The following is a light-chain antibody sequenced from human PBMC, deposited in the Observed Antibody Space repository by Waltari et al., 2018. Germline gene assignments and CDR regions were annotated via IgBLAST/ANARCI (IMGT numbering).Light chain of an antibody. CDR1: SSNTGAGHD. V-gene: IGLV1-40*01. CDR2: GNN. CDR3: QSYDSNLVV. J-gene: IGLJ2*01. Sequence: QSVLTQPPSVSGAPGQRVTISCPGNSSNTGAGHDVHWYQQLPGTAPKLLVYGNNNRPSGVPDRFSGSKSGTSASLAITGLQAEDEADYYCQSYDSNLVVFGGGTKLTVL.